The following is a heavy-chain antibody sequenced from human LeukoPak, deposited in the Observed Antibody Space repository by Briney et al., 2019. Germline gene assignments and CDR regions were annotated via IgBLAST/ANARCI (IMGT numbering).Heavy chain of an antibody. CDR2: ISSSGSTI. D-gene: IGHD3-9*01. V-gene: IGHV3-11*04. J-gene: IGHJ4*02. CDR1: GFTFSGYA. CDR3: ARDGVYDILTGYCDY. Sequence: GGSLRLSCAASGFTFSGYAMSWVRQAPGKGLEWVSYISSSGSTIYYADSVKGRCTISRDNAKNSLYLQMNSLRAEDTAVYYCARDGVYDILTGYCDYWGQGTLVTVSS.